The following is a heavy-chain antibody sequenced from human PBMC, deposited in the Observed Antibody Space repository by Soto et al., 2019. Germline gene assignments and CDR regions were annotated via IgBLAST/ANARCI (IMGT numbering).Heavy chain of an antibody. Sequence: SVKVSCKASGGTFSSYAISWVRQAPGQGLEWMGGIIPIFGTANYAQKFQGRVTITADESTSTAYMELSSLRSEDTAVYYCARDGVDTAMNHYYYGMDVWGQGTTVTVYS. CDR3: ARDGVDTAMNHYYYGMDV. CDR1: GGTFSSYA. CDR2: IIPIFGTA. J-gene: IGHJ6*02. D-gene: IGHD5-18*01. V-gene: IGHV1-69*13.